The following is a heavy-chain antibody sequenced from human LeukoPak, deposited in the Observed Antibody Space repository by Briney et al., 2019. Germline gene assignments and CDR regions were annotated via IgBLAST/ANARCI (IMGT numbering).Heavy chain of an antibody. D-gene: IGHD3-3*01. CDR3: ARVLRFYSNNWFDP. V-gene: IGHV3-23*01. Sequence: GGSLRPSCAASGFTFSSYAMSWVRQAPGKGLEWVSAISGSGGSTYYADSVKGRFTISRDNSKNTLYLQMNSLRAEDTAVYYCARVLRFYSNNWFDPWGQGTLVTVSS. CDR2: ISGSGGST. CDR1: GFTFSSYA. J-gene: IGHJ5*02.